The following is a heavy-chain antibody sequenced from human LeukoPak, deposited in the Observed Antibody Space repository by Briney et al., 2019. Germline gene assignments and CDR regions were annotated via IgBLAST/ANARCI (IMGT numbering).Heavy chain of an antibody. V-gene: IGHV4-34*01. CDR3: ARGVGATRRTLDY. Sequence: SETLSLTCAVYGGSFSGYYWSWIRQPPGKGLEWIGEINHSGSTNYNPSLKSRVTISVDTSKNQFSLKLSSVTAADTAVYYCARGVGATRRTLDYWGQGTLVTVSS. J-gene: IGHJ4*02. CDR1: GGSFSGYY. CDR2: INHSGST. D-gene: IGHD1-26*01.